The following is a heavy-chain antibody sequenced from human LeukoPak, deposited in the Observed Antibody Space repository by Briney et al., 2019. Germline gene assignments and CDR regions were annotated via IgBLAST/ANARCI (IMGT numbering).Heavy chain of an antibody. D-gene: IGHD6-13*01. V-gene: IGHV3-30*18. Sequence: GGSLRLSCAASGFTFSSYGMHWVRQAPGKGLEWVAVISYDGSSKYYAGSVKGRFTISRDNSKNTLYLQMNSLRAEDTAVYYCAKGGIAAAFLFYALDYWGQGTLVTVSS. CDR2: ISYDGSSK. J-gene: IGHJ4*02. CDR3: AKGGIAAAFLFYALDY. CDR1: GFTFSSYG.